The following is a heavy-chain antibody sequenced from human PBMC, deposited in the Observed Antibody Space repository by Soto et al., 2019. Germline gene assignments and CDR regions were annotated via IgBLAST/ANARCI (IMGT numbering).Heavy chain of an antibody. V-gene: IGHV5-10-1*01. D-gene: IGHD6-6*01. CDR2: IDPSDSYT. CDR1: GYSFTSYW. Sequence: PGESLKISCKGSGYSFTSYWISWVRQMPGKGLEWMGRIDPSDSYTNYSPSFQGHVTISADKSISTAYLQWSSLKASDTAMYYCARHESQYSSPYYYGMGVWGQGTTVTVSS. J-gene: IGHJ6*02. CDR3: ARHESQYSSPYYYGMGV.